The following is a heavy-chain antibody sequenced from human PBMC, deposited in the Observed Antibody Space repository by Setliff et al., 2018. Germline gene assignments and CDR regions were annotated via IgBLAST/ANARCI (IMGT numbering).Heavy chain of an antibody. V-gene: IGHV1-18*01. D-gene: IGHD6-19*01. CDR3: ARRPIALAGYRKGAFDI. CDR2: VTVYNGNT. Sequence: ASVKVSCKTSGYSFTRYYMRWVRQAPGQGLEWMGWVTVYNGNTKYAQNLQGRLTLTTDISTSTAYMELGSLTTDDTAVYYCARRPIALAGYRKGAFDIWGQGTMVTVSS. CDR1: GYSFTRYY. J-gene: IGHJ3*02.